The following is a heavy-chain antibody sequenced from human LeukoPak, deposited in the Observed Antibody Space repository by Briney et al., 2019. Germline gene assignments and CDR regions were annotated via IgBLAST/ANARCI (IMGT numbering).Heavy chain of an antibody. CDR1: GGSISSYY. J-gene: IGHJ4*02. Sequence: KPSETLSLTCTVSGGSISSYYWSWIRQPPGKGLEWIGYIYYSGSTNYNPSLKSRVTISVDTSKNQFSLRLSSVTVADTAVYYCARLWSFSGWYLDDYWGQGTLVTVSS. D-gene: IGHD6-19*01. CDR2: IYYSGST. CDR3: ARLWSFSGWYLDDY. V-gene: IGHV4-59*12.